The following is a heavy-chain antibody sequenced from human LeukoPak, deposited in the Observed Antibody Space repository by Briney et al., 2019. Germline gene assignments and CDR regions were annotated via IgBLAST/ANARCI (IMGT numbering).Heavy chain of an antibody. J-gene: IGHJ4*02. CDR3: ATRDRGYDILTGPLDY. D-gene: IGHD3-9*01. V-gene: IGHV3-23*01. CDR2: ISGSGGST. Sequence: GGSLRLSCAASAFTFSSYGMSWVRQAPGKGLEWVSAISGSGGSTYYADSVKGRFTISRDNSKNTLYLQMNSLRAEDTAVYYCATRDRGYDILTGPLDYWGQGTLVTVSS. CDR1: AFTFSSYG.